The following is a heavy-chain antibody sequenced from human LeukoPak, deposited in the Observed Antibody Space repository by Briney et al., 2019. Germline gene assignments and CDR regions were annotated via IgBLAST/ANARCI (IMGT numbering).Heavy chain of an antibody. CDR3: ARESILVGISFIDC. J-gene: IGHJ4*02. V-gene: IGHV1-2*02. D-gene: IGHD6-6*01. CDR1: GYTFTGYY. CDR2: INPNSGGT. Sequence: GASVTVSCKASGYTFTGYYMHWLRQAPGQGLEWMGWINPNSGGTNYAQKLQGRVTMTRDTSISTAYMELSRLRSDDPAVYSCARESILVGISFIDCWGEGSLVTVSS.